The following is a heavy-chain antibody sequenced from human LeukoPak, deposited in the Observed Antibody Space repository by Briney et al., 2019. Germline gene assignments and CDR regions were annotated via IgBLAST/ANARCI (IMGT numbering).Heavy chain of an antibody. D-gene: IGHD2-2*01. CDR1: GYTFTSYD. J-gene: IGHJ5*02. V-gene: IGHV1-8*01. Sequence: ASVKVSRKASGYTFTSYDINWVRQATGQGLEWMGWMNPNSGNTGYAQKFQGRVTMTRNTSISTAYMELSSLRSEDTAVYYCARGGTRYCSSTSCYNWFDPWGQGTLVTVSS. CDR3: ARGGTRYCSSTSCYNWFDP. CDR2: MNPNSGNT.